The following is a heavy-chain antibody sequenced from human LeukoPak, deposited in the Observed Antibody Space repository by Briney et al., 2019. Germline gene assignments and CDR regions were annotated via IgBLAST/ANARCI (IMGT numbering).Heavy chain of an antibody. Sequence: VASVKVSCKASGGTFSSYAISWVRQAPGQGLEWMGRIIPIFGTANYAQKFQGRVTITTDESTSTAYMELSSLRSEDTAVYYCAARTYSSSAGRKARSWFYPWGQGTLVTVSS. V-gene: IGHV1-69*05. J-gene: IGHJ5*02. CDR1: GGTFSSYA. D-gene: IGHD2-21*01. CDR3: AARTYSSSAGRKARSWFYP. CDR2: IIPIFGTA.